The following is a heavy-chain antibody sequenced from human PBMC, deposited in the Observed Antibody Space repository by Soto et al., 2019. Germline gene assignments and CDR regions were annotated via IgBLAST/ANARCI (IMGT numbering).Heavy chain of an antibody. D-gene: IGHD2-15*01. CDR1: GFTFSTYA. CDR2: VSASGLNT. Sequence: PGGSLRLSCAASGFTFSTYAMAWVRQAPGKGLEWVSGVSASGLNTFYADSVKGRFTISRDNSKNTLYLQMSSLRVEDMAVYYCVKDQYCSGGSCHYYFDYWGQGTLVTVSS. V-gene: IGHV3-23*01. CDR3: VKDQYCSGGSCHYYFDY. J-gene: IGHJ4*02.